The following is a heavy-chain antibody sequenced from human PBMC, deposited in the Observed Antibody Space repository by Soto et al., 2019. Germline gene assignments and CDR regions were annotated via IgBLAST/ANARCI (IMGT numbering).Heavy chain of an antibody. CDR2: ISSGGSR. D-gene: IGHD5-12*01. CDR3: AKESSGYEK. V-gene: IGHV3-23*01. CDR1: AFTFSNYG. Sequence: EVQLLESGGGLVQPGGSLRLSCAASAFTFSNYGMSWVRQAPGKGLEWVSAISSGGSRFSADSVKGRFTISRDNSKNKLNLQMNSLRAEYTAVYYCAKESSGYEKWGQGTLVTVSS. J-gene: IGHJ4*02.